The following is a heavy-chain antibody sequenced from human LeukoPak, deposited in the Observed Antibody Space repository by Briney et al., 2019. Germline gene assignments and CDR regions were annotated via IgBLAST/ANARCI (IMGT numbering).Heavy chain of an antibody. CDR3: ASIGERYLQTEHYFHH. Sequence: PGRSLRLSRAASGFTFSDYAMHWVRQAPGKGLEWVAIISYDESNKYYADSVKDRFTISRDNSKNTLYLQMNSLRAEDTAVYYCASIGERYLQTEHYFHHWGQGTLVTVSS. D-gene: IGHD3-3*01. V-gene: IGHV3-30*04. CDR2: ISYDESNK. CDR1: GFTFSDYA. J-gene: IGHJ1*01.